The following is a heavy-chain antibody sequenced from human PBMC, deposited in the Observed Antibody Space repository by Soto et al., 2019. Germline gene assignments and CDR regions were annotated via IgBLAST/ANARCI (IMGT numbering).Heavy chain of an antibody. Sequence: GGSLRLSCAASGFTFSNAWMSWVRQAPGKGLEWVGRIKSKTDGGTTDYAAPVKGRFTISRDDSKNTLYLQMNSLKTEDTAVYYCTTASIAASYYYYGMDVWGQGTTVTVPS. D-gene: IGHD6-6*01. CDR2: IKSKTDGGTT. CDR3: TTASIAASYYYYGMDV. V-gene: IGHV3-15*01. CDR1: GFTFSNAW. J-gene: IGHJ6*02.